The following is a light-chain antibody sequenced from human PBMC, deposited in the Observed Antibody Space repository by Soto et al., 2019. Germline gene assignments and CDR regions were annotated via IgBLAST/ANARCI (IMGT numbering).Light chain of an antibody. J-gene: IGKJ1*01. CDR3: QQYNNWPPT. Sequence: EIVMTQSPATLSVSPGERATLSCRTSQSVSSNLAWYQQKLGQAPSLLIYGAATRATGMPARFSGSGSGTEFTLTISSLQSEDFAVYYCQQYNNWPPTFGQGTKVDIK. CDR2: GAA. CDR1: QSVSSN. V-gene: IGKV3-15*01.